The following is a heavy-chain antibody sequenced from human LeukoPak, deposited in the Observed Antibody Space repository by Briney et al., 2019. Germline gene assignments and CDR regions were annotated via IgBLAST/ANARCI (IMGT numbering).Heavy chain of an antibody. CDR1: GGSFSGYY. V-gene: IGHV4-34*01. CDR2: INHSGST. CDR3: AGGSRFGEFPTDY. D-gene: IGHD3-10*01. Sequence: PSETLSLTCAVYGGSFSGYYWSWIRQPPGKGLEWIGEINHSGSTNYNPSLKSRVTISVDTSKNQFSLKLSSVTAADTAVYYCAGGSRFGEFPTDYWGQGTLVTVSS. J-gene: IGHJ4*02.